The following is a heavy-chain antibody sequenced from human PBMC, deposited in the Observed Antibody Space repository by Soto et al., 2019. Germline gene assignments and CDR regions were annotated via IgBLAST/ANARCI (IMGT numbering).Heavy chain of an antibody. J-gene: IGHJ6*03. CDR2: YRGGGGST. D-gene: IGHD4-17*01. CDR1: GFTFSGYA. CDR3: EKSRGDSLYYCMAV. V-gene: IGHV3-23*01. Sequence: EVQLLESGGGLVQPGGSLRLSCATSGFTFSGYAMSWVRQAPGKGLEWVSGYRGGGGSTYYADSVKGRFTISRDNSKNTLYMQMNSLRVEDTAVYYCEKSRGDSLYYCMAVWGKGATVTVSS.